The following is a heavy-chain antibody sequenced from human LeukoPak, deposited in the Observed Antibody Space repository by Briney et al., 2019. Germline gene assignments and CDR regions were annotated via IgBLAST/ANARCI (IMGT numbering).Heavy chain of an antibody. CDR3: AKDSVVAGRYYYYYYGMDV. Sequence: GRSLRLSCAASGFTFSSYGMHWVRQAPGKGLEWVAVISYDGSNKYYADSVKGRFTISRDNSKNTLYLQMNSLRAEDTAVYYCAKDSVVAGRYYYYYYGMDVWGQGTTVTVSS. CDR1: GFTFSSYG. D-gene: IGHD6-19*01. J-gene: IGHJ6*02. CDR2: ISYDGSNK. V-gene: IGHV3-30*18.